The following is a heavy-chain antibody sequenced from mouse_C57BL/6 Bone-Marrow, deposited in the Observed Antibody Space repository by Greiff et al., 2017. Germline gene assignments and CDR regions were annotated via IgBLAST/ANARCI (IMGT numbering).Heavy chain of an antibody. Sequence: VQLQQSGAELARPGASVKLSCKASGYTFTSYGISWVNQRTGQGLEWIGEIYPGSGNTYYNEKFKGKYTLAADKSSSTAYMELRSLTSADSAVCSCARTTTVALDYWGQGTTLTVSS. CDR2: IYPGSGNT. V-gene: IGHV1-81*01. D-gene: IGHD1-1*01. CDR1: GYTFTSYG. J-gene: IGHJ2*01. CDR3: ARTTTVALDY.